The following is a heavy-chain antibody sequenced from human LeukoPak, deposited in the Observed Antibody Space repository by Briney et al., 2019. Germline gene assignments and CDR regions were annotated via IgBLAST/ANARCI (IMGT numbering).Heavy chain of an antibody. CDR1: GYAFTSDW. CDR2: IFPGDSDT. Sequence: GESLKISCKGSGYAFTSDWIVWVRQMPGKGPEWMGMIFPGDSDTKYSPSFEGQITISADKSISSAYLQWSSLKASDTAIYYCARLRDNWEDYWGQGTLVTVSS. CDR3: ARLRDNWEDY. V-gene: IGHV5-51*01. J-gene: IGHJ4*02. D-gene: IGHD1-20*01.